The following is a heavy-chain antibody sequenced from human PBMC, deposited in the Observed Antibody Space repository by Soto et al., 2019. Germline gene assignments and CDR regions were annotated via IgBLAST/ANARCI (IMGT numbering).Heavy chain of an antibody. J-gene: IGHJ4*02. CDR2: ISHDGSNK. V-gene: IGHV3-30*03. CDR1: GFTFFSYG. Sequence: QVRLVESGGGVVQPGASLRLSCAASGFTFFSYGMHWVRQPPGKGLEWVSLISHDGSNKYYADSVKGRFTISRDNSRSTLYLQINSLRTEDTAIYFCARDPYRGSYFDSWGQGTLVTVSS. D-gene: IGHD1-26*01. CDR3: ARDPYRGSYFDS.